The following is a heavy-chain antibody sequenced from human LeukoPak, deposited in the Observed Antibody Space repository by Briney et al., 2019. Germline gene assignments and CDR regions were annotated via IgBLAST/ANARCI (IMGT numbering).Heavy chain of an antibody. V-gene: IGHV4-59*01. CDR1: GASIRGYY. CDR3: TRDRYRLSN. J-gene: IGHJ4*02. CDR2: INHSGST. Sequence: SETLSLTCTVSGASIRGYYWSWIRQPPGKGLEWIGYINHSGSTNYNPSLKSRVTISVDTSKNQFSLNLNSVTAADTAVYYCTRDRYRLSNWSPGTLVTVAS. D-gene: IGHD1-14*01.